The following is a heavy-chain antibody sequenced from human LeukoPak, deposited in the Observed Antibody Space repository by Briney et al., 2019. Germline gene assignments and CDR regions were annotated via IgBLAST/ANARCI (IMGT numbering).Heavy chain of an antibody. J-gene: IGHJ4*02. V-gene: IGHV4-59*05. CDR1: GGSISSYY. Sequence: SETLSLTCTVSGGSISSYYWSWIRQPPGKGLECIGSIYYSGSPYYNPSLKSRVTISVDTSKNQFSLRLSSVTAADTAVYYCATWRTARTGFDYWGQGTLVTVSS. CDR3: ATWRTARTGFDY. D-gene: IGHD3/OR15-3a*01. CDR2: IYYSGSP.